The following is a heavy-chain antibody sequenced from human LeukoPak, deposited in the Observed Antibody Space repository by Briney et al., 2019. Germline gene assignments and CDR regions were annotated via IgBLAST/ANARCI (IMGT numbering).Heavy chain of an antibody. D-gene: IGHD4-23*01. Sequence: PGGSLRLSCAASGFTVSSNYMSWVRQAPGKGLEWVSVIYSGGSTYYADSVKGRFTISRDNSKNTLYLQTNSLRAEDTAVYYCARADTVALHYYGMDVWGQGTTVTVSS. CDR2: IYSGGST. CDR3: ARADTVALHYYGMDV. J-gene: IGHJ6*02. V-gene: IGHV3-53*01. CDR1: GFTVSSNY.